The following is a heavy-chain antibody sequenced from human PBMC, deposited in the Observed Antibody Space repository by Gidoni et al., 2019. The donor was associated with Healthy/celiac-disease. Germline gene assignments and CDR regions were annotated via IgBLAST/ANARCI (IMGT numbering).Heavy chain of an antibody. CDR2: INPNSGGT. J-gene: IGHJ6*02. V-gene: IGHV1-2*02. CDR1: GYTFTGYY. D-gene: IGHD6-19*01. CDR3: ARERAVAGKAYGMDV. Sequence: QVQLVQSGAEVKKPGAAVKVSCKASGYTFTGYYMHWVRQAPGQGLEWMGWINPNSGGTNYAQKFQGRVTMTRDTSISTAYMELSRLRSDDTAVYYCARERAVAGKAYGMDVWGQGTTVTVSS.